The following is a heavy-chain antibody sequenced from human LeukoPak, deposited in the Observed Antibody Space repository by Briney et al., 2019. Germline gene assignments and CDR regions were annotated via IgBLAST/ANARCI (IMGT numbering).Heavy chain of an antibody. D-gene: IGHD2-2*01. CDR1: GFTFSRKT. CDR2: ISSDGGTI. J-gene: IGHJ3*02. CDR3: AKCSVTCYANAFYI. V-gene: IGHV3-48*01. Sequence: PGGSLRLSCAASGFTFSRKTMNWVRQAPGKGLEWVSYISSDGGTIYYADSVRGRFTISRDNAKNSLYLQMNSLRAEDTAVYYCAKCSVTCYANAFYIWGQGTMVTVSS.